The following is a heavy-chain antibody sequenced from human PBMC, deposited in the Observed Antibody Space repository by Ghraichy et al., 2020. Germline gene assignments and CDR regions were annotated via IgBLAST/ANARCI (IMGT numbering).Heavy chain of an antibody. CDR1: GFTFTSYA. Sequence: AASGFTFTSYAMTWVRQAPGKGLEWVSGISGSGDDTFYADSVKGRFTISGDNSRNTLFLQMNSLRAEDPALYYCARDSSRAYYLEYLQHWGQGTLVTVSS. D-gene: IGHD3-22*01. CDR2: ISGSGDDT. CDR3: ARDSSRAYYLEYLQH. J-gene: IGHJ1*01. V-gene: IGHV3-23*01.